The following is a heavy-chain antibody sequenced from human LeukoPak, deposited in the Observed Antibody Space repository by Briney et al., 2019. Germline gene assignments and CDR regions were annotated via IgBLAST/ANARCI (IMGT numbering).Heavy chain of an antibody. CDR2: IKQDGSEK. Sequence: PGGSLRLSCAASGFTFSSYWMSWVRQAPGKGLEWVANIKQDGSEKDYVDSVKGRFTISRDNAKNSLYLRMNSLRAEDTAVYYCGREVHGDEYYYYSYMDVWGKGTTVTVSS. D-gene: IGHD4-17*01. V-gene: IGHV3-7*01. CDR1: GFTFSSYW. CDR3: GREVHGDEYYYYSYMDV. J-gene: IGHJ6*03.